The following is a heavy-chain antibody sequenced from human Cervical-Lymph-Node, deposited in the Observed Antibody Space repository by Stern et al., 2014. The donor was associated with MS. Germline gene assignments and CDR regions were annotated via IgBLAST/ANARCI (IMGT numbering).Heavy chain of an antibody. CDR1: GFTFSNYS. J-gene: IGHJ4*02. V-gene: IGHV3-21*01. Sequence: EVQLVESGGGLVKPGGSLRLSWAASGFTFSNYSMNWVRQAPGQGLEWVSFISSSSSYIYYADSVKGRFTISRDNAKNSLFLQMNSLRAEDTAVYYCTNSGYDSFRLIDYWGQGALVTVSS. D-gene: IGHD5-12*01. CDR2: ISSSSSYI. CDR3: TNSGYDSFRLIDY.